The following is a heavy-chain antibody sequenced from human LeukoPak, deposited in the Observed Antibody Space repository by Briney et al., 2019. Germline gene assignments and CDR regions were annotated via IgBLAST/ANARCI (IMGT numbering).Heavy chain of an antibody. D-gene: IGHD4-17*01. V-gene: IGHV3-48*03. CDR3: AKDLYRFPYGLFDF. Sequence: GGSLRLSCAASGFTFSSYEMNWVRQAPGKGLEWVSYISSSGSTIYYADSVRGRFTISRDNSKNALYLQMNSLRAEDTAVYYCAKDLYRFPYGLFDFWGQGTLVTVSS. CDR2: ISSSGSTI. CDR1: GFTFSSYE. J-gene: IGHJ4*02.